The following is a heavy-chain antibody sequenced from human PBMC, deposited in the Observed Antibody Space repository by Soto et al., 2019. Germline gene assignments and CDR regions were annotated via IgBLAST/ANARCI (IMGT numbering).Heavy chain of an antibody. D-gene: IGHD2-15*01. V-gene: IGHV3-74*01. Sequence: GGSLRLSCAASGFTFSSYWMHWARQAPGKGLVWVSRINSEGSSTSYADSVKGRFTISRDNAKNSLYLQMNSLRAEDTAVYYCARDRVVAATINWFDPWGQGT. CDR2: INSEGSST. CDR1: GFTFSSYW. CDR3: ARDRVVAATINWFDP. J-gene: IGHJ5*02.